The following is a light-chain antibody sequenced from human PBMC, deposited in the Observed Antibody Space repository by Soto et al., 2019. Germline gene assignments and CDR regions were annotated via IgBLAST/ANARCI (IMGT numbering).Light chain of an antibody. CDR2: DVN. CDR3: SSYKSSSTLPYV. V-gene: IGLV2-14*01. J-gene: IGLJ1*01. CDR1: SSDVGGYNL. Sequence: QSVLTQPASVSGSPGQSITISCTGTSSDVGGYNLVSWYQQYPDKAPKLMIFDVNIRSSGVSNRFSGSKSGNTASLTISGLQAEDEADYYCSSYKSSSTLPYVFGTGTKLTVL.